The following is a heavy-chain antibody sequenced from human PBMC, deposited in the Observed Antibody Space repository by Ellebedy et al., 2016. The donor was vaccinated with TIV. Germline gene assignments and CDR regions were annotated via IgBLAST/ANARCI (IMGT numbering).Heavy chain of an antibody. D-gene: IGHD7-27*01. CDR2: ISWNGGTK. CDR3: AKCQLGAYSYYAMDV. CDR1: GFTFDDYA. Sequence: PGGSLRLSCAASGFTFDDYAMHWVRQAPGKGLEWVSGISWNGGTKGYADSVKGRFTISRDNAKNSLYLQMNSLRAEDTALYFWAKCQLGAYSYYAMDVWGRGTTVTVSS. V-gene: IGHV3-9*01. J-gene: IGHJ6*02.